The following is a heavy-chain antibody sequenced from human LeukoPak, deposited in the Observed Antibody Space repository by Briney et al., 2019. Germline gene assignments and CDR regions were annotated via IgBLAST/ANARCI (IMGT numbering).Heavy chain of an antibody. J-gene: IGHJ6*03. CDR2: INPNSGGT. CDR1: GYTFTGYY. D-gene: IGHD1-1*01. CDR3: ARGRKETDYYYYYMDV. V-gene: IGHV1-2*02. Sequence: EASAKVSCKASGYTFTGYYMHWARQAPGQGLEWMGWINPNSGGTNYAQKFQGRVTMTRDTSICTAYMELSRLRSDDTAVYYCARGRKETDYYYYYMDVWGKGTTVTVSS.